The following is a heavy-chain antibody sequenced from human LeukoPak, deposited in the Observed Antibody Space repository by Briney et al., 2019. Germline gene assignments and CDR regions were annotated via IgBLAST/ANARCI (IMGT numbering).Heavy chain of an antibody. CDR1: GGTFSSYA. D-gene: IGHD2-21*02. J-gene: IGHJ5*02. Sequence: EASVKVSCKASGGTFSSYAISWVRQAPGQGLEWMGGIIPIFGTANYAQKFQGRVTITTDESTSTAYMELSSLRSEDTAVYYCARSGPHCGGDCYRNWFDPWDQGTLVTVSS. V-gene: IGHV1-69*05. CDR2: IIPIFGTA. CDR3: ARSGPHCGGDCYRNWFDP.